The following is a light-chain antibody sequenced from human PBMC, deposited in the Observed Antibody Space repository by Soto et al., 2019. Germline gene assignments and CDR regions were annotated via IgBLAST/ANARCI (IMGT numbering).Light chain of an antibody. J-gene: IGLJ1*01. V-gene: IGLV2-14*01. Sequence: QSVLTQPASVSGSPGQSITISCTGTNSEVRSYNYVSWFRQHPGKAPKLVIYDVSNRPSGVSSRFSGSKSGNTASLTISGLQAEDEADYYCTSYTTSSTLRYVFGTGTKVTVL. CDR1: NSEVRSYNY. CDR2: DVS. CDR3: TSYTTSSTLRYV.